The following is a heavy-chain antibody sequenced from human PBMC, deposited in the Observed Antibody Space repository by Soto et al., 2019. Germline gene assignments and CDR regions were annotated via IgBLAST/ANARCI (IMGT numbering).Heavy chain of an antibody. CDR2: MNPKSGYT. Sequence: QVQQVQSGAEVKKPGASVKVSCKASGYTFSSYDMNWVRQATGQGLEWMGWMNPKSGYTGYAQKFQGRVTMTRDTSISTAYMEVSSLRSEDTAIYYCARAYGDLDVWGQGTTVTVSS. V-gene: IGHV1-8*01. CDR3: ARAYGDLDV. CDR1: GYTFSSYD. J-gene: IGHJ6*02. D-gene: IGHD2-21*01.